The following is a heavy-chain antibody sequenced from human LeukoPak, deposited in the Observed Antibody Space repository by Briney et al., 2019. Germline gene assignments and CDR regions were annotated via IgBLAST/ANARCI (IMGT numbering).Heavy chain of an antibody. V-gene: IGHV3-9*01. CDR3: AKVADRGRCAFDI. CDR2: ISWNSGSI. CDR1: GFTFDDYA. D-gene: IGHD3-10*01. Sequence: GRSLRLSCAASGFTFDDYAMHWVRQAPGKGLEWVSGISWNSGSIGYADSVKGRFTISRDNAKNSLYLQMNSLRAEDTALYYCAKVADRGRCAFDIWGQGTMVTVSS. J-gene: IGHJ3*02.